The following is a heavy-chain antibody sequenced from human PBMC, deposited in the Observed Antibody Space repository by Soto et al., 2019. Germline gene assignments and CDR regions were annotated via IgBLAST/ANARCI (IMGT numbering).Heavy chain of an antibody. CDR3: ASVGYGSCLICEY. Sequence: QVQLQESGPGLVKPSETLSLNCTVSGGSISSYYWSWIRQPPGKGLEWIGYIYYSGSTNYNPSLKSRVTISVATAMPQCSLKLSSVTAADTAVYYRASVGYGSCLICEYWGQGTVVTVSS. V-gene: IGHV4-59*01. D-gene: IGHD6-13*01. J-gene: IGHJ4*02. CDR1: GGSISSYY. CDR2: IYYSGST.